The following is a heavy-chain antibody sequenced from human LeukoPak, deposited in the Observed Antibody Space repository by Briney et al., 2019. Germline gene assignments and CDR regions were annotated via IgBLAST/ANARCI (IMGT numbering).Heavy chain of an antibody. CDR2: IYYSGST. V-gene: IGHV4-59*01. CDR3: ARDRYFQH. Sequence: SETLSLTCTVSGGXISSYYCSWIRQPPGKGLEWIGYIYYSGSTNYNPSLKSRVTISVDTSKNQFSLKLSSVTAADTAVYYCARDRYFQHWGQGTLVTVSS. J-gene: IGHJ1*01. CDR1: GGXISSYY.